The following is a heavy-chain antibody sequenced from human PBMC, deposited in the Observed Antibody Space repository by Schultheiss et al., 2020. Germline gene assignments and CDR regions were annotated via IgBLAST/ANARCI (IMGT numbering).Heavy chain of an antibody. J-gene: IGHJ6*02. D-gene: IGHD3-10*01. V-gene: IGHV4-4*02. CDR3: ARDRSGVRGVIHDGMDV. CDR2: IYHSGST. CDR1: GGSISSSNW. Sequence: SETLSLTCAVFGGSISSSNWWSWVRQPPGKGLEWIGEIYHSGSTNYNPSLKSRVTISVDKSKNQFSLRLNSVTAADTAFYYCARDRSGVRGVIHDGMDVWGQGTTVTVSS.